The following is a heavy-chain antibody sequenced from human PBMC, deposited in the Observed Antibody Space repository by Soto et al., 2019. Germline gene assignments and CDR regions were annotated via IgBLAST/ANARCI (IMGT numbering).Heavy chain of an antibody. CDR3: ARYWSAGTLYGAFDI. D-gene: IGHD2-15*01. Sequence: QVQLVQSGSEVKKPGSSVKVSCKASAGTFSDFTLSWLRQAPGRGLEWMGGIIPMIGATNNAQKLKGRLTITADKSTGTVYMELNSLRSDDTVVYYCARYWSAGTLYGAFDIWGQGTEVTVSP. J-gene: IGHJ3*02. CDR1: AGTFSDFT. CDR2: IIPMIGAT. V-gene: IGHV1-69*06.